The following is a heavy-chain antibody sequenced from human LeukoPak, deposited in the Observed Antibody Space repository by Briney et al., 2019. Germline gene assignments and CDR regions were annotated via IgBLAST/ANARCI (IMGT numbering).Heavy chain of an antibody. J-gene: IGHJ4*02. CDR3: AKVGSSRGKDY. CDR1: GFTFSRYG. V-gene: IGHV3-33*03. CDR2: IRYDGNME. D-gene: IGHD3-16*02. Sequence: GGSLRLSCAACGFTFSRYGVLGVRQAPGRGREGGAVIRYDGNMEYYADSVKGRCTISRDNSKDTLYLQMNTLRADATAVSYSAKVGSSRGKDYWGQGTLVTVSS.